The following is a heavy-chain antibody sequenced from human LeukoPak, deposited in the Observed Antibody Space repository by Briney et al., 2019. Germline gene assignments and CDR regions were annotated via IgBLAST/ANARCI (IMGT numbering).Heavy chain of an antibody. J-gene: IGHJ5*02. CDR2: ISYDGSNK. V-gene: IGHV3-30*18. D-gene: IGHD1-1*01. CDR1: GFTFSSYG. Sequence: GGSLRLSCAASGFTFSSYGMHWVRQAPGKGLEWVAVISYDGSNKYYADSVKGRFTISRDNSKNTLYLQMNSLRAEDTAVYYCAKSREGTFDPWGQGTLVTVSS. CDR3: AKSREGTFDP.